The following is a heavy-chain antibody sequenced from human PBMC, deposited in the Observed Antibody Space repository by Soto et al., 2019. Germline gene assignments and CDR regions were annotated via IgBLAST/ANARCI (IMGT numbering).Heavy chain of an antibody. CDR1: GFTFSSYA. V-gene: IGHV3-23*01. J-gene: IGHJ4*02. CDR2: ISGSGGST. CDR3: AKNAPSSSWPFDY. D-gene: IGHD6-13*01. Sequence: HPAGSLRLSCAAAGFTFSSYAMSWVRQAPGKGLEWVSAISGSGGSTYYADSVKGRFTISRDNSKNTLYLQMNSLRAEDTAVYSCAKNAPSSSWPFDYWGQGTLVTVSS.